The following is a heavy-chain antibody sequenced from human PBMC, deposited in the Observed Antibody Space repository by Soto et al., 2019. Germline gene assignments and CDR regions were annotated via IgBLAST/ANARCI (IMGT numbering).Heavy chain of an antibody. Sequence: LRLSFAASGFTFSSYAMSWVRQAPGKGLEWVSAISGSGGSTYYADSVKGRFTISRDNSKNTLYLQMNSLRAEDTAVYYCARSPLAYCGGDCYSRYFQHWGQGTLVTVSS. CDR1: GFTFSSYA. CDR2: ISGSGGST. J-gene: IGHJ1*01. D-gene: IGHD2-21*02. CDR3: ARSPLAYCGGDCYSRYFQH. V-gene: IGHV3-23*01.